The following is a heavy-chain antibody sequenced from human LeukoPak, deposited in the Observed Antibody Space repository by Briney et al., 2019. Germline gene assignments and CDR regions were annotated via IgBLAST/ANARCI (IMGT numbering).Heavy chain of an antibody. D-gene: IGHD6-19*01. Sequence: SETLSLTCTVSGGSISSYYWSWIRQPPGKGLEWIGYIYYSGSTNYNPSLKSRVTISVDTSKNQFSLKLSSVTAADTAVYYCARGIAVAGADARAEYFQHWGQGTLVTVSS. J-gene: IGHJ1*01. CDR1: GGSISSYY. CDR3: ARGIAVAGADARAEYFQH. CDR2: IYYSGST. V-gene: IGHV4-59*01.